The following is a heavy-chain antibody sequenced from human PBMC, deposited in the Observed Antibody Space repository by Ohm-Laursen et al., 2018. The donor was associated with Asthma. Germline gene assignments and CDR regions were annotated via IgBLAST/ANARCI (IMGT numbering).Heavy chain of an antibody. Sequence: SLRLSCTAFGFTFSSYWMSWVRQAPGKGLEWVANIKQDGSEKYYVDSVKGRFTISRDNAKNSLYLQMNSLRAEDTAVYYCAREVTHGVYYYYGMDVWGQGTTVTVSS. CDR2: IKQDGSEK. D-gene: IGHD2-21*02. V-gene: IGHV3-7*01. CDR1: GFTFSSYW. CDR3: AREVTHGVYYYYGMDV. J-gene: IGHJ6*02.